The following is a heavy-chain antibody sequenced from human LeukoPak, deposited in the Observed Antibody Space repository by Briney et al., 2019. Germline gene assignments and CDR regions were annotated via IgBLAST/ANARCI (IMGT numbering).Heavy chain of an antibody. J-gene: IGHJ4*02. CDR2: ISGSGVTT. Sequence: PGGTLRLSCAASGFTFGNSGMSWVRQAPGKGLEWVSAISGSGVTTYYADSVKGRFTISRDNSKHTLYLQMNSLRAEDTAVYYCSKWKAIVLVPAARSPIDYWGQGTLVTVSS. D-gene: IGHD2-2*01. CDR1: GFTFGNSG. V-gene: IGHV3-23*01. CDR3: SKWKAIVLVPAARSPIDY.